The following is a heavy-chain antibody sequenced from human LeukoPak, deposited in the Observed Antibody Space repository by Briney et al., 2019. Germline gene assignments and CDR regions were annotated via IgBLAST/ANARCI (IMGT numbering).Heavy chain of an antibody. D-gene: IGHD3-22*01. CDR3: ARGGGSGYYYPPFY. CDR2: IKQDGSEK. CDR1: GFTFSSYW. Sequence: PGGSLRLSCAASGFTFSSYWMSWVRQAPGKGLEWVANIKQDGSEKYYVDSVKGRFTISRDNAKNSLYLQMNSLRAEDTALYYCARGGGSGYYYPPFYWGQGTLVTVSS. J-gene: IGHJ4*02. V-gene: IGHV3-7*03.